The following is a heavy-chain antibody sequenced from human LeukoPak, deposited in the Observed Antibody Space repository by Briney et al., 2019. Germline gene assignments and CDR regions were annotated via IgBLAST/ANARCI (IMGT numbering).Heavy chain of an antibody. D-gene: IGHD3-22*01. CDR1: GYTFTSYD. CDR2: MNPNSGNT. J-gene: IGHJ4*02. CDR3: ARVEYISGYSHVY. V-gene: IGHV1-8*01. Sequence: ASVKVSCKASGYTFTSYDINWVRQATGQGLEWMGWMNPNSGNTGYAQKFQGRVTMTRNIFISTAYMELSSLRSEDTAVYYCARVEYISGYSHVYWGQGTLVTASS.